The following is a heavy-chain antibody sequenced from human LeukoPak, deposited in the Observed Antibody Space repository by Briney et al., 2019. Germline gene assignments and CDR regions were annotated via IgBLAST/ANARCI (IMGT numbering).Heavy chain of an antibody. J-gene: IGHJ4*02. D-gene: IGHD3-10*01. CDR3: AREEEGYGSGSYYYFDY. CDR1: GFTFSSYW. CDR2: XXXDGSEK. Sequence: GGSLRLSCAASGFTFSSYWMSWVRQAPGKGLEXXXXXXXDGSEKYYVDSVKGRFTISRDNAKNSLYLQMNSLRAEDTAVYYCAREEEGYGSGSYYYFDYWGQGTLVTVSS. V-gene: IGHV3-7*01.